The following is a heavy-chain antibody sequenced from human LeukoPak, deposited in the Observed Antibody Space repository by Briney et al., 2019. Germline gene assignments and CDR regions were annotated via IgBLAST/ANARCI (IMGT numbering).Heavy chain of an antibody. J-gene: IGHJ5*02. V-gene: IGHV4-38-2*02. CDR1: GYSISSGYY. CDR2: IYHSGST. Sequence: PSETLSLTCTVSGYSISSGYYWGWIRQPPGKGLEWIGSIYHSGSTYYNPSLKSRVTISVDTSKNQFSLKLSSVTAADTAVYYCARDAPDYGDYWFDPWGQGTLVTVSS. CDR3: ARDAPDYGDYWFDP. D-gene: IGHD4-17*01.